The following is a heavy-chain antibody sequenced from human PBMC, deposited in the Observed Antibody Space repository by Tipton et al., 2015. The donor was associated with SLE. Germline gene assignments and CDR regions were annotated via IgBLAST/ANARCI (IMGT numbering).Heavy chain of an antibody. CDR2: ITSSGGTT. J-gene: IGHJ4*02. V-gene: IGHV3-23*01. Sequence: SLRLSCAVSGFTFSSYAMSWVRQAPGKGLEWVSSITSSGGTTYYADSVKGRFTISRDNSKTTLYLQMNGLRADDTAVYYCAKAPRDYYDSSGSVFDYWGQGTLVTVSS. CDR1: GFTFSSYA. D-gene: IGHD3-22*01. CDR3: AKAPRDYYDSSGSVFDY.